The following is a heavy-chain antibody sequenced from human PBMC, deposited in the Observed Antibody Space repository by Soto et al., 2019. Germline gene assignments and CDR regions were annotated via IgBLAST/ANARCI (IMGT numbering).Heavy chain of an antibody. CDR3: ARGPDNGDYQDY. J-gene: IGHJ4*02. Sequence: ASVKVSCKASAYTFTRYAMNCVCQAPGQRLEWMGWMNAGNGNTKYSQKFQGRVTMTRDTSTSTVYMELSSLRSEDTAVYYCARGPDNGDYQDYWGQGTLVTVSS. D-gene: IGHD4-17*01. CDR1: AYTFTRYA. V-gene: IGHV1-3*01. CDR2: MNAGNGNT.